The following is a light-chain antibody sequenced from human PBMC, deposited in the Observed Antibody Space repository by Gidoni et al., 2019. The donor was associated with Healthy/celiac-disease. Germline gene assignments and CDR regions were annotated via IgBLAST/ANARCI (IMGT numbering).Light chain of an antibody. Sequence: EILITQSPATLSVSPGERATLSFRASQSVSSNFAWYQQKPCQVPRLPISGAATSATGIPARFSGSGSGTECTLTISSLQSEDDAVDYCQQHKNWPPRTFGGGTKVEIK. J-gene: IGKJ4*01. CDR1: QSVSSN. CDR3: QQHKNWPPRT. CDR2: GAA. V-gene: IGKV3-15*01.